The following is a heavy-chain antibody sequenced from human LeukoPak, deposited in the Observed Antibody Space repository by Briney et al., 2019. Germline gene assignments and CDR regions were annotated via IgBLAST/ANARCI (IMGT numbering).Heavy chain of an antibody. Sequence: GESLKISCKGSGYSFTSYWIGWVRQMPGKGLEWMGIIYPGDSDTRYSPPFQGQVTISADKSISTAYLQWSSLKASDTAMYYCARHSPVAGSYWYFDLWGCGTLVTVSS. CDR1: GYSFTSYW. V-gene: IGHV5-51*01. CDR3: ARHSPVAGSYWYFDL. D-gene: IGHD6-19*01. CDR2: IYPGDSDT. J-gene: IGHJ2*01.